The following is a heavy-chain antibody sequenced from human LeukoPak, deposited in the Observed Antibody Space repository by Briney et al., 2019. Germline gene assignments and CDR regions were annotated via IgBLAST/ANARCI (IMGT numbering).Heavy chain of an antibody. J-gene: IGHJ3*02. Sequence: SVKVSCKASGFTFTSSATQWVRQARGQRLEWIGWIVVGSGTTIYAQKFHERVTITRDMSTSTVYMELSSLRSEDTAVYYCARDGVACTNGVCYRHDAFDIWGQGTMVTVSS. CDR2: IVVGSGTT. CDR3: ARDGVACTNGVCYRHDAFDI. D-gene: IGHD2-8*01. CDR1: GFTFTSSA. V-gene: IGHV1-58*02.